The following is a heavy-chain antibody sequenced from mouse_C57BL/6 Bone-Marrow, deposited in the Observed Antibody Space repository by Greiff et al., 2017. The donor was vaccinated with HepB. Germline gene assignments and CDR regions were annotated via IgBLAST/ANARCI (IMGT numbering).Heavy chain of an antibody. J-gene: IGHJ1*03. V-gene: IGHV1-59*01. CDR3: APITTVVATDWYFDV. Sequence: VQLQQPGAELVRPGTSVKLSCKASGYTFTSYWMHWVKQRPGQGLEWIGVIDPSDSYTNYNQKFKGKATLTVDTSSSTAYMQLSSLTSEDSAVYYCAPITTVVATDWYFDVWGTGTTVTVSS. CDR1: GYTFTSYW. CDR2: IDPSDSYT. D-gene: IGHD1-1*01.